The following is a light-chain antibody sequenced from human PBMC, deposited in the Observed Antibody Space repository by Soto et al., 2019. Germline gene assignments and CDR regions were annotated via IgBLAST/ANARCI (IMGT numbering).Light chain of an antibody. Sequence: DIQMTQSPSTLSASGGDTVTITCRASLSISNWLTLYKQKPGKAPKLLIYKAYSLHSGVPSRFSGIESGTEFTLTISSLQPDDFETYFCQQYNFYSRTFGQGTQVDIK. CDR1: LSISNW. V-gene: IGKV1-5*03. J-gene: IGKJ1*01. CDR3: QQYNFYSRT. CDR2: KAY.